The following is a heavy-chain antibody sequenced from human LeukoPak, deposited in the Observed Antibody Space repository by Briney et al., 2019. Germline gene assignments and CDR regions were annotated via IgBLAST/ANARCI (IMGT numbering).Heavy chain of an antibody. CDR2: MNPNSGNT. Sequence: ASVKVSCKASGYTFTSYDINWVRQATGQGLEWMGWMNPNSGNTGYAQKFQGRVTMTRNTSISTAYMELSSLRSEDTAVYYCARRGPNYYDGRGYLSFDYWGQGTLVTVSS. J-gene: IGHJ4*02. CDR1: GYTFTSYD. CDR3: ARRGPNYYDGRGYLSFDY. V-gene: IGHV1-8*01. D-gene: IGHD3-22*01.